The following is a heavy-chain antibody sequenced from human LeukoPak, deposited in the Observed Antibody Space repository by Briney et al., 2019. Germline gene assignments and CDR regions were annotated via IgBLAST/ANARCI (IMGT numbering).Heavy chain of an antibody. J-gene: IGHJ3*02. D-gene: IGHD3-22*01. CDR3: ARDAGASSGYLYADAFDI. V-gene: IGHV3-21*01. Sequence: GGSLRLSCAASGFTFSSYSMNWVRQAPGKGLEWVSSISSSSSYIYYADSVKGRFTISRDNAKNSLYLQVNSLRAEDTAVYYCARDAGASSGYLYADAFDIWGQGTMVTVSS. CDR2: ISSSSSYI. CDR1: GFTFSSYS.